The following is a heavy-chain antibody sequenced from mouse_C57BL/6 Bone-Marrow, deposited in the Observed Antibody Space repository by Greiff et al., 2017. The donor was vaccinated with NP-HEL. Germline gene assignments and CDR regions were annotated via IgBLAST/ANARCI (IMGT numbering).Heavy chain of an antibody. CDR3: ARERLRAWFAY. CDR2: ISYDGSN. J-gene: IGHJ3*01. CDR1: GYSITSGYY. Sequence: EVKLQESGPGLVKPSQSLSLTCSVTGYSITSGYYWNWIRQFPGNKLEWMGYISYDGSNNYNPSLKNRISITRDTSKNQFFLKLNSVTTEDTATYYCARERLRAWFAYWGQGTLVTVSA. D-gene: IGHD2-4*01. V-gene: IGHV3-6*01.